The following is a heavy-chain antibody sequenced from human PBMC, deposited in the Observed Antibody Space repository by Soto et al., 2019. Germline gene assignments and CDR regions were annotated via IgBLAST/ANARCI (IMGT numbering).Heavy chain of an antibody. D-gene: IGHD3-22*01. CDR1: GGSMISYY. J-gene: IGHJ4*02. Sequence: SETLSLTCTVSGGSMISYYWSWIRQPPGRGLEWIGYIYFRGTTNYNPSLKSRVTMSADTSKNQFSLKLNSVTAADTAVYYCARMNYYDTSGYPFDYWGQGMMVT. V-gene: IGHV4-59*01. CDR2: IYFRGTT. CDR3: ARMNYYDTSGYPFDY.